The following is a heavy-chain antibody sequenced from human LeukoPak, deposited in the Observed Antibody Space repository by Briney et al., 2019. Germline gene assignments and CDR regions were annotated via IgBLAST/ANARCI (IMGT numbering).Heavy chain of an antibody. Sequence: PGGSLRLSCAASGFTFSNYAMSWVRQAPGKGLEWVSAIVGDGGSTNYADSVEGRFTISKDIARNTLYLQMNSLRAEDTAVYYCAKDYAGDFWTPDAPFDYWGQGTLVTVSS. J-gene: IGHJ4*02. CDR3: AKDYAGDFWTPDAPFDY. CDR2: IVGDGGST. CDR1: GFTFSNYA. D-gene: IGHD3/OR15-3a*01. V-gene: IGHV3-23*01.